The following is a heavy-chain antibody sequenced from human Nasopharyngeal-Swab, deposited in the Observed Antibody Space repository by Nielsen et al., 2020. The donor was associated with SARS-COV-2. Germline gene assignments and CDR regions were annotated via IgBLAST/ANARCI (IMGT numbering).Heavy chain of an antibody. CDR2: INSPGGT. CDR1: GFTFSGYA. J-gene: IGHJ4*02. D-gene: IGHD3-10*01. CDR3: VKDYPELVGSSSIFDY. Sequence: GESLKISCAASGFTFSGYAMSWVRQAPGKGLEWVSCINSPGGTYYRDSVKGRFTISKDNSQNTLYLQMDSLRAEDMAIYYCVKDYPELVGSSSIFDYWGQGIQVTVSS. V-gene: IGHV3-23*01.